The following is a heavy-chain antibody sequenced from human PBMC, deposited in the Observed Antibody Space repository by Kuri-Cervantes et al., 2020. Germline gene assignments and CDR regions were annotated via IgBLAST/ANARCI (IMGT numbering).Heavy chain of an antibody. Sequence: ASVKVSCKSSGYTFTGYYMQWVRQAPGQGLEWMGWINPDSGGANYAQKFQGRVTMTRNTSISTAYMELSSQRSEDTAVYYCARGPVGDYGDYWGQGTLVTVSS. CDR3: ARGPVGDYGDY. J-gene: IGHJ4*02. CDR2: INPDSGGA. D-gene: IGHD2-15*01. CDR1: GYTFTGYY. V-gene: IGHV1-2*02.